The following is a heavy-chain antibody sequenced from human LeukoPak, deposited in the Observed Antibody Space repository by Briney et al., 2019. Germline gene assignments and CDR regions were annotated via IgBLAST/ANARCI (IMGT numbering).Heavy chain of an antibody. Sequence: GASVKVSCKASGGTFSSYAISWVRQAPGQGLEWMGRIIPILGIANYAQKFQGRVTITADKSTSTAYMELSSLRSEDTAVYYCARKPYSSGWDAWFDPWGQGTLVTVSS. V-gene: IGHV1-69*04. CDR3: ARKPYSSGWDAWFDP. CDR2: IIPILGIA. CDR1: GGTFSSYA. J-gene: IGHJ5*02. D-gene: IGHD6-19*01.